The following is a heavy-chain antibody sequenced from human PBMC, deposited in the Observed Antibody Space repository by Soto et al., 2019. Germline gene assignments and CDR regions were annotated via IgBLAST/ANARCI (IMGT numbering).Heavy chain of an antibody. CDR3: ARAPSFSDNEYYYRMGV. J-gene: IGHJ6*02. CDR1: GYTFSNYD. D-gene: IGHD1-1*01. V-gene: IGHV1-46*03. Sequence: QVQLVQSGAEVKKPGASVKISCKASGYTFSNYDMHWVRQAPGQGLEWMGMINPSGSSTTYAHKFHGSVTMTRDTSTTTVYMELSGLRSEDTAVYYCARAPSFSDNEYYYRMGVWGQGTTVTVSS. CDR2: INPSGSST.